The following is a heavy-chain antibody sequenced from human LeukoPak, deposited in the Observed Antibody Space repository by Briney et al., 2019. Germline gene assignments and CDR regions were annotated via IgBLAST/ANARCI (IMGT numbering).Heavy chain of an antibody. J-gene: IGHJ3*01. Sequence: GGSLRLSCTASGFTFSNYAVMWVRQAPGQGLEWVSAITSGGAPRYADSVKGRFTISRDNSKNTLYLQMNSLRVEDTAQYFCARDPNGDYIGAFEFWGQGTGVTVSS. CDR2: ITSGGAP. CDR1: GFTFSNYA. CDR3: ARDPNGDYIGAFEF. V-gene: IGHV3-23*01. D-gene: IGHD4-17*01.